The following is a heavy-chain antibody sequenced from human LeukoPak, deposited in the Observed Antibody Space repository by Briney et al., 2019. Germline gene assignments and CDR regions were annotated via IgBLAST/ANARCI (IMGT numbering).Heavy chain of an antibody. V-gene: IGHV4-39*07. Sequence: PSETLSLTCTVSGGSISSSSYYWGWIRQPPGKGLEWIGSIYYSGSTYYNPSLKSRVTISVDTSKNQFSLKLSSVTAADTAVYYCARVYYDFWSGYLLWFDPWGQGTLVTLSS. D-gene: IGHD3-3*01. CDR1: GGSISSSSYY. CDR3: ARVYYDFWSGYLLWFDP. J-gene: IGHJ5*02. CDR2: IYYSGST.